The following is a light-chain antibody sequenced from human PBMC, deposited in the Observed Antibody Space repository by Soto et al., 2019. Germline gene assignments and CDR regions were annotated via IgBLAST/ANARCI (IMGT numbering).Light chain of an antibody. J-gene: IGLJ1*01. CDR2: EGT. Sequence: QSVLTQPASVSGSPGQSITISCAGTSSDVGSYNLVSWYQQHPGQAPKLMIYEGTKRPSGVSNRFSGSKSGNTASLTISGLQAEDEADYYCCSYAGSSTFVSGTGTKGTVL. CDR3: CSYAGSSTFV. V-gene: IGLV2-23*03. CDR1: SSDVGSYNL.